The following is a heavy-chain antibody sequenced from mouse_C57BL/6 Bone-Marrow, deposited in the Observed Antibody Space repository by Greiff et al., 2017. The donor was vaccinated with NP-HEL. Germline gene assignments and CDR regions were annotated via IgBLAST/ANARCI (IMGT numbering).Heavy chain of an antibody. CDR1: GYAFSSSW. Sequence: VQLQQSGPELVKPGASVKISCKASGYAFSSSWMNWVKQRPGKGLEWIGRIYPGDGDTNYNGKFKGKATLTADKSSSTAYMQLSSPTSEDSAVYFCARDLLLRWFDYWGQGTTLTVSS. CDR3: ARDLLLRWFDY. V-gene: IGHV1-82*01. D-gene: IGHD1-1*01. CDR2: IYPGDGDT. J-gene: IGHJ2*01.